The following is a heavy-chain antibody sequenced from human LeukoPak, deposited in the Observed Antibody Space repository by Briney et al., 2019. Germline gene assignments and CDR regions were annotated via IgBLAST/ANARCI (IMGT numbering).Heavy chain of an antibody. Sequence: SETLSLTCTVSGGSISNYYWSWIRQSAGKGLEWIGRIYSTGSTNYNPSLKSRVTMSVDMSKNQFSLKLNSVTAADTAVYYCATTTTIFAEYFQNWGQGTLVTVSS. J-gene: IGHJ1*01. CDR2: IYSTGST. D-gene: IGHD5-24*01. CDR1: GGSISNYY. V-gene: IGHV4-4*07. CDR3: ATTTTIFAEYFQN.